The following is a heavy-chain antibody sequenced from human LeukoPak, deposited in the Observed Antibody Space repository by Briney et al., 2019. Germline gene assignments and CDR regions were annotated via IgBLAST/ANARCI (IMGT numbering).Heavy chain of an antibody. D-gene: IGHD3-3*01. CDR1: GFTFSSYG. CDR2: ISYDGSNK. V-gene: IGHV3-30*18. J-gene: IGHJ4*02. Sequence: GGSLRLSCAASGFTFSSYGMHWVRQAPGKGLEWVAVISYDGSNKYYADSVKGRFTISRDNSKNTLYLQMNSLRAEDTAVYYCAKDFGFWSGYYDYWGQGTLVTVSS. CDR3: AKDFGFWSGYYDY.